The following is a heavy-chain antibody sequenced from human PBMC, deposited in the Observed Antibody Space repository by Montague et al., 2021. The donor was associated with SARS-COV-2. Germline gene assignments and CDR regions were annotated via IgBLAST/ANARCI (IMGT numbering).Heavy chain of an antibody. V-gene: IGHV4-34*01. CDR1: SGSFRGYY. CDR2: INHSGST. Sequence: SETLSLTCAVSSGSFRGYYWSWIRQPPGKGLEWIGEINHSGSTTYNPSLESRVSISVDTSNKQFSLKVTSVTAADTAMYFCARAPIYRSSWYAYFDYWGQGTLVTVSS. D-gene: IGHD6-13*01. J-gene: IGHJ4*02. CDR3: ARAPIYRSSWYAYFDY.